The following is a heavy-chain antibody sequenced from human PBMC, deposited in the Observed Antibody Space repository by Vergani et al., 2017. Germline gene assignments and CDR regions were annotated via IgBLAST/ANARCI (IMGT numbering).Heavy chain of an antibody. D-gene: IGHD3-10*01. CDR1: GYTFTSYA. V-gene: IGHV1-3*02. J-gene: IGHJ5*02. CDR2: SNAGNGNT. Sequence: QVQLVQSGAEVKKPGASVKVSCKASGYTFTSYAMHWVRQAPGQRLEWMGWSNAGNGNTNYAQKFQERVTITRDMSTSTAYMELSSLRSEDTAVYYCAADGMGPSMVRXFDPWGQGTLVTVSS. CDR3: AADGMGPSMVRXFDP.